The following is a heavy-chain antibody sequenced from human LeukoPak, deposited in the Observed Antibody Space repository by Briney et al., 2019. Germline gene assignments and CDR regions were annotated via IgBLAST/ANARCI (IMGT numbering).Heavy chain of an antibody. J-gene: IGHJ6*02. CDR1: GGTFSSYA. CDR2: IIPILGIA. D-gene: IGHD6-19*01. V-gene: IGHV1-69*04. Sequence: SVKVSCKASGGTFSSYAISWVRQAPGQGLEWMGRIIPILGIANYAQKFQGRVTITADKSTSTAYMELSSLRSEDTAVYYCARGDSTGWEGYHYYYRMDVCGQGTTVTVSS. CDR3: ARGDSTGWEGYHYYYRMDV.